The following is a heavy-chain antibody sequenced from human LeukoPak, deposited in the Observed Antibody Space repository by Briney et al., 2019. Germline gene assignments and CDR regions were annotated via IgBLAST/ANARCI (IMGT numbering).Heavy chain of an antibody. CDR2: INQDESKK. CDR1: GDSIISSS. CDR3: ARDHAYRTDY. D-gene: IGHD2-2*01. Sequence: PSETLSLTCTVSGDSIISSSFLWGWVRQAPGKGLEWVANINQDESKKYYVDSVKGRFTISRDNAKNSLYLQMSSLRAEDTAVYYCARDHAYRTDYWGQGTLVTVSS. V-gene: IGHV3-7*01. J-gene: IGHJ4*02.